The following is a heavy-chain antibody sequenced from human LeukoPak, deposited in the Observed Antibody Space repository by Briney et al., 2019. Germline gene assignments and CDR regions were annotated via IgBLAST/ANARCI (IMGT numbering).Heavy chain of an antibody. Sequence: GRSLRLSCAASGFTFSSYAMHWVRQAPGKALKWVTVISYDGSNKYYADSVKGRFTISRDNSKNTLYLQMNSLRAEDTAVYYCARDRSMVGATQAHLHYYYGMDVWGQGTTVTVSS. CDR1: GFTFSSYA. CDR3: ARDRSMVGATQAHLHYYYGMDV. D-gene: IGHD1-26*01. J-gene: IGHJ6*02. V-gene: IGHV3-30*04. CDR2: ISYDGSNK.